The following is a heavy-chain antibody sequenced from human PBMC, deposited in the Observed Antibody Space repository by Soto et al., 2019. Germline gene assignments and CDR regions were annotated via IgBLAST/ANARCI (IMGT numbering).Heavy chain of an antibody. V-gene: IGHV1-69*01. CDR3: ARNTIFGVGHYYYYGMDV. CDR2: IIPIFGTA. CDR1: GGTFSSYA. D-gene: IGHD3-3*01. Sequence: QVQLVQSGAEVKKPGSSVKVSCKASGGTFSSYAISWVRQAPGQGLEWMGGIIPIFGTANYAQKFQGRVTITADESTSTAYMELRSLRSEDTAVYYCARNTIFGVGHYYYYGMDVWGQGTTVTVSS. J-gene: IGHJ6*02.